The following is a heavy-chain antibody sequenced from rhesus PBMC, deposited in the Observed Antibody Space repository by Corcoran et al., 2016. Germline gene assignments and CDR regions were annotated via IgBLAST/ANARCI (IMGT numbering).Heavy chain of an antibody. CDR2: IYGGSGST. Sequence: QVQLQESGPGVVKPSETLSLTCAVSGGSISGYYLWSWIRQPPGKGLEWIGYIYGGSGSTSYNPSLKSRVIISIDTSKHQFSLKLSSVTAADTAVYYCARDRGYSNYGDYWGQGVLVTVSS. D-gene: IGHD4-23*01. J-gene: IGHJ4*01. CDR3: ARDRGYSNYGDY. CDR1: GGSISGYYL. V-gene: IGHV4S7*01.